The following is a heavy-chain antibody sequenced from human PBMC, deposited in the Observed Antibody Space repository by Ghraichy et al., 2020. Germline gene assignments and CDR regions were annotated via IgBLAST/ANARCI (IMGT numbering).Heavy chain of an antibody. J-gene: IGHJ4*02. D-gene: IGHD3-10*01. CDR1: GFTFSSYG. CDR3: APTGGDYYGSGN. CDR2: IRYDGNNK. Sequence: GGSLRLSCAASGFTFSSYGMHWVRQAPGKGLEWVAFIRYDGNNKYYADSVKGRFTISRDNSKNKLYLQMNSLRAEDTAVYYCAPTGGDYYGSGNWGQGTLVTVSS. V-gene: IGHV3-30*02.